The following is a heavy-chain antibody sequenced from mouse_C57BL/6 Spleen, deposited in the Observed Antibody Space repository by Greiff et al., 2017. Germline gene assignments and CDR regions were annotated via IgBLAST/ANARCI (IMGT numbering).Heavy chain of an antibody. J-gene: IGHJ1*03. CDR2: IDPETGGT. V-gene: IGHV1-15*01. Sequence: VQLQESGAELVRPGASVTLSCKASGYTFTDYEMHWVKQTPVHGLEWIGAIDPETGGTAYNQKFKGKAILTADKSSSTAYMELRSLTSEDSAVYYCTRGGFGYYGRGYFDVWGTGTTVTVSS. D-gene: IGHD1-1*01. CDR3: TRGGFGYYGRGYFDV. CDR1: GYTFTDYE.